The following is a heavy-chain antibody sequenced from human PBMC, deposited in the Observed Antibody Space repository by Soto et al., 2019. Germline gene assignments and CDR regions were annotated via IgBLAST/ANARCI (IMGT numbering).Heavy chain of an antibody. CDR1: GFTFSTYN. CDR3: ARDPAASTP. J-gene: IGHJ5*02. CDR2: ITSSSSST. V-gene: IGHV3-21*01. Sequence: SGGSLRLSCAASGFTFSTYNMNWVRQAPGKGLEWVSSITSSSSSTFYADSVKGRFTISRDNAKNSLYLQMNSLRAEDTAVYYCARDPAASTPWGQGTLVTVSS. D-gene: IGHD1-26*01.